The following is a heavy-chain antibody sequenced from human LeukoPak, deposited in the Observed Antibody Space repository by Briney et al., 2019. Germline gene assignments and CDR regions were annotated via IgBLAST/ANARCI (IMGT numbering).Heavy chain of an antibody. CDR1: GFTFSSYG. CDR3: ARGGMRGKISYTYYYMDV. D-gene: IGHD2-2*02. V-gene: IGHV3-30*03. Sequence: PGGSLRLSCAASGFTFSSYGMHWVRQAPGKGLEWVAVISYDGSNKYYADSVKGRFTISRDNSRDTLSLQMNSLRGEDTAVYYCARGGMRGKISYTYYYMDVWGKGTTVTVSS. CDR2: ISYDGSNK. J-gene: IGHJ6*03.